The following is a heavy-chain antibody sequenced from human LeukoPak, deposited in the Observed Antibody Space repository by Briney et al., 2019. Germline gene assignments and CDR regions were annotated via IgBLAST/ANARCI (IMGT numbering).Heavy chain of an antibody. V-gene: IGHV1-8*01. D-gene: IGHD6-13*01. CDR3: ARALSDSSSWYGRGYYYYGMDV. CDR2: MNPNSGNT. CDR1: GYTFTSHD. J-gene: IGHJ6*02. Sequence: ASVKVSCKASGYTFTSHDINWVRQAPGQGHEWMGWMNPNSGNTGYAQKFQGRVTMTRNTSISTAYMELSSLRSEDTAVYYCARALSDSSSWYGRGYYYYGMDVWGQGTTVTVSS.